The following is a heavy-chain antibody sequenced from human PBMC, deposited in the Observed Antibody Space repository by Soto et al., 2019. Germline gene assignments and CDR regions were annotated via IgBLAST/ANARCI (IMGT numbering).Heavy chain of an antibody. V-gene: IGHV4-31*03. J-gene: IGHJ4*02. CDR1: GGSISSGGYY. Sequence: SETLSLTCTVSGGSISSGGYYWSWIRQHPGKGLEWIGYIYYSGSTYYNPSPKSRVTISVDTSKNQFSLKLSSVTAADTAVYYCARIGNPSEMDILTGPIMYYFDYWGQGTLVTVS. D-gene: IGHD3-9*01. CDR2: IYYSGST. CDR3: ARIGNPSEMDILTGPIMYYFDY.